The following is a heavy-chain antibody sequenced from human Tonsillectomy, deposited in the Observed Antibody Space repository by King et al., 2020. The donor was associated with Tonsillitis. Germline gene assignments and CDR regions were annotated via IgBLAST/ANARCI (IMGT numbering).Heavy chain of an antibody. D-gene: IGHD1-26*01. J-gene: IGHJ4*02. CDR1: GFTFGDYA. V-gene: IGHV3-49*04. Sequence: VQLVESGGGLVQPGRSLRLSCTASGFTFGDYAMSWVRQAPGKGLEWVGFIRGKAYGGTTEYAASVKGRFIISRDDSKSIAYLQMNSLKTEDTAVYYCPRLGPPGWELPYFDYWGQGTLVTVSS. CDR2: IRGKAYGGTT. CDR3: PRLGPPGWELPYFDY.